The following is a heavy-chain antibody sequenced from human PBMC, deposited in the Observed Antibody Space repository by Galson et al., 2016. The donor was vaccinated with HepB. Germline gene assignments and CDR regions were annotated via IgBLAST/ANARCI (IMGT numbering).Heavy chain of an antibody. CDR3: ARVMVRRWELLDDAFDI. Sequence: LSLTCAVSGYSISSGYYWGWIRQPPGKGLEWIGSIYHSGSTYYNPSLKSRVTISVDTSKNQFSLKLNSVTAADTAVYYCARVMVRRWELLDDAFDIWGQGTMVTVSS. CDR2: IYHSGST. D-gene: IGHD1-26*01. V-gene: IGHV4-38-2*01. CDR1: GYSISSGYY. J-gene: IGHJ3*02.